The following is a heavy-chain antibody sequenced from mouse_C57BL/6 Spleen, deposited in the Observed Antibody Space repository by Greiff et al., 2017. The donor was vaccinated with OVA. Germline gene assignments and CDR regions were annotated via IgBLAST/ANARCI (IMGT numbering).Heavy chain of an antibody. CDR2: ISSGSSTI. Sequence: EVKVVESGGGLVKPGGSLKLSCAASGFTFSDSGMHWVRQAPEKGLEWVAYISSGSSTIYYADTVKGRFTISRDNATNTLFLQMTSLRSEDTAMYYCARGTGGFAYWGQGTLVTVSA. CDR1: GFTFSDSG. D-gene: IGHD2-14*01. CDR3: ARGTGGFAY. J-gene: IGHJ3*01. V-gene: IGHV5-17*01.